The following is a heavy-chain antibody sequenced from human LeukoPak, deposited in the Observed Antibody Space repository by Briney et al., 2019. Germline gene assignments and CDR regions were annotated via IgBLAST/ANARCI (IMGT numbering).Heavy chain of an antibody. D-gene: IGHD3-10*01. CDR2: IQSDGRNNYHGHNE. V-gene: IGHV3-30*02. CDR1: GFSFSIYG. J-gene: IGHJ6*03. Sequence: PGGSPRLSCAASGFSFSIYGMHWVRQAPGKGLEWVAFIQSDGRNNYHGHNEYYADSVKGRFTISRDNSENTLYLQMNSLRADDTAVYYCARDGTDLLWFGDLRHYMDVWGKGTTVTFSS. CDR3: ARDGTDLLWFGDLRHYMDV.